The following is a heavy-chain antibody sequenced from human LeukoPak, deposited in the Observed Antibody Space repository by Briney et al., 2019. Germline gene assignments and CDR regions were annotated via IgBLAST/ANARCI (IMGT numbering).Heavy chain of an antibody. Sequence: PSETLSLTCTVSGGSISSYYWSWIRQPPGKGLEWIGYIYTSGSTNYNPSLKSRVTISVDTSKNQFSLKLSSVTAADTAVYYCARRITMVRGVIDRYNWFDPWGQGTLVTVSS. D-gene: IGHD3-10*01. CDR2: IYTSGST. CDR1: GGSISSYY. J-gene: IGHJ5*02. CDR3: ARRITMVRGVIDRYNWFDP. V-gene: IGHV4-4*09.